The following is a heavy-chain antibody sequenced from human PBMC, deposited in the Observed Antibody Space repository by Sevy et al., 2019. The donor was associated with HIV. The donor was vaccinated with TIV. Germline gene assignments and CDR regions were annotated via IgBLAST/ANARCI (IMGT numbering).Heavy chain of an antibody. CDR1: GFTFSSYG. CDR3: AKEEITMARGVIVGLVDY. Sequence: GGCLRLSCAASGFTFSSYGMHWVRQAPGKGLEWVAVISYDGSNKYYADSVKGRFTISRDNSKNTLYLQMNSLRAEDTAVYYCAKEEITMARGVIVGLVDYWGQGTMVTVSS. V-gene: IGHV3-30*18. D-gene: IGHD3-10*01. J-gene: IGHJ4*02. CDR2: ISYDGSNK.